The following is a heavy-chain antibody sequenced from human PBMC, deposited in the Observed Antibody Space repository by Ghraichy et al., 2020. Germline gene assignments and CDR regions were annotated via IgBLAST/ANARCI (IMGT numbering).Heavy chain of an antibody. Sequence: SETLSLTCTVSGGSISSYYWSWIRQPPGKGLEWIGYIYYSGSTNYNPSLKSRVTISVDTSKNQFSLKLSSVTAADTAVYYCARDIGAVSYSSSWTEFDPWGQGTLVTVSS. V-gene: IGHV4-59*01. CDR2: IYYSGST. D-gene: IGHD6-13*01. CDR1: GGSISSYY. CDR3: ARDIGAVSYSSSWTEFDP. J-gene: IGHJ5*02.